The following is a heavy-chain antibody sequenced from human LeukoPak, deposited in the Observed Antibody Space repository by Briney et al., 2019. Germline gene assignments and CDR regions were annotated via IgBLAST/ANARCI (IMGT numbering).Heavy chain of an antibody. CDR1: GGSISSSSYY. CDR2: IYYSGST. CDR3: ARHHSGSYRGHYFDY. V-gene: IGHV4-39*01. J-gene: IGHJ4*02. Sequence: SETLSLTCTVSGGSISSSSYYWGWIRQPPGKGLEWIGSIYYSGSTYYNPSLKSRVTISVDTSKNQFSLKLSSVTAADTAVYYCARHHSGSYRGHYFDYWGQGTLVTVSS. D-gene: IGHD1-26*01.